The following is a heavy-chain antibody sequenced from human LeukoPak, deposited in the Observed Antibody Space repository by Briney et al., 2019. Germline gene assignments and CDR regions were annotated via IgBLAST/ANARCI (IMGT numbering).Heavy chain of an antibody. CDR1: GGSISSYY. V-gene: IGHV4-59*01. CDR2: IYYSGGT. D-gene: IGHD3-22*01. CDR3: ARDRRYYDSSGTVYYDGMDV. Sequence: SGTLSLTCTVSGGSISSYYWSWIRQPPGKGLEWIGYIYYSGGTNYNPSLKSRVTISVDTSKNQFSLKLSSVTAADTAVYYCARDRRYYDSSGTVYYDGMDVWGQGTMVTVSS. J-gene: IGHJ6*02.